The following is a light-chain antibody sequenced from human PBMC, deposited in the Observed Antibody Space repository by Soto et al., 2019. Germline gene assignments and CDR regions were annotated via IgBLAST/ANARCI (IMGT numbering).Light chain of an antibody. CDR3: SSYTSSSTQYV. CDR2: AVS. J-gene: IGLJ1*01. Sequence: QSVPTQPASVSGAPSQSITISCTGTSSDVGGYHYVSWYQQHPGKAPKLMIYAVSNRPSGVSNRLSGSKSGNTASLTISGLQAEDEADYYCSSYTSSSTQYVFGTGTKVTVL. V-gene: IGLV2-14*01. CDR1: SSDVGGYHY.